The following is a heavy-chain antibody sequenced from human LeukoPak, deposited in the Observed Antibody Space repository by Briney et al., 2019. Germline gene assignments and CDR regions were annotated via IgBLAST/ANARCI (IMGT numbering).Heavy chain of an antibody. CDR2: ISGGGRST. V-gene: IGHV3-23*01. Sequence: PGGSLRLSCAASGFTFSTCAMSWVRQAPGKGLEWVSTISGGGRSTDYADSVKGHFTISRDNSKNPLYLQVNSLRAEDTAVYYCARERYFDYWGQETLVTVSS. CDR1: GFTFSTCA. J-gene: IGHJ4*02. CDR3: ARERYFDY.